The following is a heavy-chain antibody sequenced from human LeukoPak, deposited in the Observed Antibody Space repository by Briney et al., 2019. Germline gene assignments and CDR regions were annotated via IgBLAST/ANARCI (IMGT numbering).Heavy chain of an antibody. CDR1: GFTFSTYS. CDR3: ARGRSAAGPHHYCDY. CDR2: ISSSSSTI. D-gene: IGHD6-13*01. J-gene: IGHJ4*02. Sequence: GGSLRLSCAASGFTFSTYSINWVRQAPGKGLEWVSYISSSSSTIFYADSVKGRFTISGDNAKNSLYLQMNSLRDEDTAMYCCARGRSAAGPHHYCDYWGQGALVTVSS. V-gene: IGHV3-48*02.